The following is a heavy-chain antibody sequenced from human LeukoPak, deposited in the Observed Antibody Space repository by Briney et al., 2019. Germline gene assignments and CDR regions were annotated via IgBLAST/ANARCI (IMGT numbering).Heavy chain of an antibody. V-gene: IGHV3-33*01. Sequence: PGGSLILSCAASGFRFSNYGMHWVRQAPGKGLEWVAALLYDGNTKHYADSVRGRFTISRDISKNTFYLQMNSLTAEDTAVYYCARDHRPEIQYYYMDVWGKGTTVAVSS. CDR2: LLYDGNTK. J-gene: IGHJ6*03. CDR3: ARDHRPEIQYYYMDV. CDR1: GFRFSNYG. D-gene: IGHD1-14*01.